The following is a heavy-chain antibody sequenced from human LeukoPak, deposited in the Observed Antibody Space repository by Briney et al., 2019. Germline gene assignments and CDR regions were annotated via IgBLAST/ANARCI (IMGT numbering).Heavy chain of an antibody. J-gene: IGHJ5*02. V-gene: IGHV4-39*01. D-gene: IGHD5-18*01. CDR1: GGSISSSSYY. Sequence: SETLSLTCTVSGGSISSSSYYWGWIRQPPGKGLEWIGSIYYSGSTYYNPSLKSRVTISVDTSKNQFSLKLSSVTAADTAVYYCARCNIGYGQVANWFGPWGQGTLVTVSS. CDR2: IYYSGST. CDR3: ARCNIGYGQVANWFGP.